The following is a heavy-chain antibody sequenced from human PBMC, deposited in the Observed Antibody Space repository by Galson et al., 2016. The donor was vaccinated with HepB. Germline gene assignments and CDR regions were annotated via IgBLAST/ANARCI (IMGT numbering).Heavy chain of an antibody. Sequence: SLRLSCAASGFTFSSHAMHWVRQAPGKGLEWVAMISFDGTYKGSVDSVKGRFPISSENSTNLTYLQMNSLTTYEVAVYYCVGEVGTRDFGHGGQGALVTVSS. J-gene: IGHJ4*02. CDR2: ISFDGTYK. CDR1: GFTFSSHA. D-gene: IGHD1/OR15-1a*01. CDR3: VGEVGTRDFGH. V-gene: IGHV3-30-3*01.